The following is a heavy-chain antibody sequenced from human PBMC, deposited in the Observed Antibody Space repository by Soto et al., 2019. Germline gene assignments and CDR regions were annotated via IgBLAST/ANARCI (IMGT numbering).Heavy chain of an antibody. CDR3: AAPYTTGFQAYDF. Sequence: VSVTLSCQISGDTLSVLSMYLVRQAPGQGLEWMGGFDPEDGETVYAQKFQGRVTMTDDTSTDTAYMELSSLRSEDTAVYYCAAPYTTGFQAYDFWGQGTLVTVSS. D-gene: IGHD3-3*01. CDR2: FDPEDGET. J-gene: IGHJ4*02. V-gene: IGHV1-24*01. CDR1: GDTLSVLS.